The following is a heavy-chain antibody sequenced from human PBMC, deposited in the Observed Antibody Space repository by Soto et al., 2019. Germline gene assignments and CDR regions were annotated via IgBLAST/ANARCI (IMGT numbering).Heavy chain of an antibody. CDR3: ARGTPAAGKMNWFDP. CDR1: GYTFTSYG. V-gene: IGHV1-18*01. J-gene: IGHJ5*02. CDR2: ISAYNGNT. Sequence: ASVKVSCKASGYTFTSYGISWVRQAPGQGLEWMGWISAYNGNTNYAQKLQGRVTMTTDTSTSTAYMELRSLRSDDTAVYYCARGTPAAGKMNWFDPWGQGTLGTVSS. D-gene: IGHD6-13*01.